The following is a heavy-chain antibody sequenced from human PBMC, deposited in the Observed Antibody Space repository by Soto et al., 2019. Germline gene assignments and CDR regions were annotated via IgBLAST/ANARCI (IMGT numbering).Heavy chain of an antibody. Sequence: PSETLSLTCTVSGGSISSYYWSWIRQPPGKGLEWIGYIYYSGSTNYNPSLKSRVTISVDTSKNQFSLKLSSVTAADTAVYYCARERIVVVHWFVPWGQGSLVTVSS. D-gene: IGHD2-21*01. CDR1: GGSISSYY. J-gene: IGHJ5*02. V-gene: IGHV4-59*01. CDR3: ARERIVVVHWFVP. CDR2: IYYSGST.